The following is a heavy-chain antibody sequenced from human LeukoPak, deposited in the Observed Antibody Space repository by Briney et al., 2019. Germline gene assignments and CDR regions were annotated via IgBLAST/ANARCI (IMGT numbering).Heavy chain of an antibody. CDR2: ISGSGSTT. V-gene: IGHV3-23*01. CDR3: AKDAWKRFDY. J-gene: IGHJ4*01. D-gene: IGHD1-1*01. CDR1: GLTFSSFA. Sequence: GGSLRLSCVASGLTFSSFAMSWVRQAPGKGLEWISGISGSGSTTYYADSVKGRFTISRDNSKNTLYLQMNSLGAEDTAVYYCAKDAWKRFDYWGHGTLVTVSS.